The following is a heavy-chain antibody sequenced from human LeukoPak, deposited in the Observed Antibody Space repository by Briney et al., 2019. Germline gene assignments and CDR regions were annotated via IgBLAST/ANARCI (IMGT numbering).Heavy chain of an antibody. CDR3: AKAYSSSSYSGHYGMDV. V-gene: IGHV3-23*01. Sequence: TGGSLRLSCAASGFTFSSYAMNWVRQAPGKGLEWVSAISGSGGTTYYADSVKGRFTISRDNSKNTLYLQMNSLRAEDTAIHYCAKAYSSSSYSGHYGMDVWGQGTTVTVSS. CDR1: GFTFSSYA. CDR2: ISGSGGTT. J-gene: IGHJ6*02. D-gene: IGHD6-6*01.